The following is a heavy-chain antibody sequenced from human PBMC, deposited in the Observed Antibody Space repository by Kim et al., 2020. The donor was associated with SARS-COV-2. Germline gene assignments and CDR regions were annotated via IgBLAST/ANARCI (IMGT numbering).Heavy chain of an antibody. CDR2: ISSSGSTI. J-gene: IGHJ4*02. D-gene: IGHD3-3*01. CDR3: ARFYVDYDFWSGYYPDY. CDR1: GFTFSDYY. Sequence: GGSLRLSCAASGFTFSDYYMSWIRQAPGKGLEWVAYISSSGSTIYYADSVKGRFTISRDNAKNSLYLQMNSLRAEDTAVYYCARFYVDYDFWSGYYPDYWGQGTLVTVSS. V-gene: IGHV3-11*01.